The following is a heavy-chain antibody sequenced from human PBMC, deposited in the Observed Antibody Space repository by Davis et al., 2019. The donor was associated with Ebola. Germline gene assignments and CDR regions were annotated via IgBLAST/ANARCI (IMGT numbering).Heavy chain of an antibody. CDR2: IIPIFGTA. V-gene: IGHV1-69*06. CDR3: ARERYYDFWSGPLGY. J-gene: IGHJ4*02. D-gene: IGHD3-3*01. CDR1: GGTFSSYA. Sequence: AASVKVSCKASGGTFSSYAISWVRQAPGQGLEWMGGIIPIFGTANYAHKFQGRIKITGDKSTSTAYMELSSLRSEDTAVYYCARERYYDFWSGPLGYWGQGTLVTVSS.